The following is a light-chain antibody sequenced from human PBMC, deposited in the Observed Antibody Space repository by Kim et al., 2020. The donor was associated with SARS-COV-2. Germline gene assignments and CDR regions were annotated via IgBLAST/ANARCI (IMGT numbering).Light chain of an antibody. Sequence: NFMLTQPHSVSESPGKTVTISCTRSSGSIASNYVQWSQQRPGSAPSTVIYEDDQRSSGVPDRFSGSIDSSSNSASLTISGLKTEDEADYYCQSYDSSNVVFGGGTQLTVL. CDR2: EDD. J-gene: IGLJ3*02. CDR1: SGSIASNY. CDR3: QSYDSSNVV. V-gene: IGLV6-57*03.